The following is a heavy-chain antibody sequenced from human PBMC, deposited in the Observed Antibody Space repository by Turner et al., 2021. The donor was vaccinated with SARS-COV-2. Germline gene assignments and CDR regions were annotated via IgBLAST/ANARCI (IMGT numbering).Heavy chain of an antibody. J-gene: IGHJ6*02. CDR1: GGSISSSSYY. D-gene: IGHD5-18*01. CDR3: ARLMDTAMDYYGTDV. V-gene: IGHV4-39*01. CDR2: IYYSGRA. Sequence: QLQLQESGPGLVKPSEPLSLTCTVAGGSISSSSYYWGWIGQPPGTGLAWIGNIYYSGRAYYNPSLKSRVTISVDPSKNQSSLKLTSVTAADTAVYYCARLMDTAMDYYGTDVWGQGTTVTVSS.